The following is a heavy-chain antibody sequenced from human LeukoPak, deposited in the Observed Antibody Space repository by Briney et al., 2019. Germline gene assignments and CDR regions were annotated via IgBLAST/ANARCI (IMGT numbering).Heavy chain of an antibody. V-gene: IGHV4-34*01. Sequence: PSETLSLTCAVYGGSLSGYYWSWIRQPPGKGLEWIGEINHSGSTNYNPSLKSRVTISVDTSKNQFSLKLSSATAADTAVYYCARGRISQWLVRFDYWGQGTLVTVSS. CDR1: GGSLSGYY. D-gene: IGHD6-19*01. CDR3: ARGRISQWLVRFDY. CDR2: INHSGST. J-gene: IGHJ4*02.